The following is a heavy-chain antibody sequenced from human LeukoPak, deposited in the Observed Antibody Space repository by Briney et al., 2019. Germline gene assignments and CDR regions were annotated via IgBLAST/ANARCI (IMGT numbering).Heavy chain of an antibody. V-gene: IGHV4-39*07. CDR3: ATAELRVYYMDV. J-gene: IGHJ6*03. D-gene: IGHD1-7*01. Sequence: PSETLSLTCTVSGGSISSSTYYWGWIRQSPGKGLEWIGTIYYSGSTYYNPSLKSRVTISVDTSENQFSLKLSSVTAADTAVYYCATAELRVYYMDVWGKGTTVTVSS. CDR1: GGSISSSTYY. CDR2: IYYSGST.